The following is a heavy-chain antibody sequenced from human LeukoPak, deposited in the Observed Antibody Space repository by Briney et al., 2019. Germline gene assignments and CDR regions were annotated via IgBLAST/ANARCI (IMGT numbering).Heavy chain of an antibody. J-gene: IGHJ3*02. CDR1: GFTFSSYA. V-gene: IGHV3-30*04. CDR3: ARNPDGYCSSTSCDDAFDI. D-gene: IGHD2-2*03. Sequence: PGRSLRLSCAASGFTFSSYAMHWVRQAPGKGLEWVAVISYDGSNKYYADSVKGRFTISRDNSKNTLYLQMNSLTAEDTAVYYCARNPDGYCSSTSCDDAFDIWGQGTMVTVSS. CDR2: ISYDGSNK.